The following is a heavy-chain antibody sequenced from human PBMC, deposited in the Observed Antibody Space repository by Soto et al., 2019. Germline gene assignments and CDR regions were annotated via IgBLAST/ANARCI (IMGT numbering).Heavy chain of an antibody. J-gene: IGHJ6*02. CDR2: ISSDGSDK. V-gene: IGHV3-30*09. CDR3: ARDRQYGAGFIDV. CDR1: GFTFGSYA. Sequence: GGSLRLSCAASGFTFGSYAMHWVRQAPGKGLEWVAVISSDGSDKYYADSVKGRFAISRDNSKNTLYVQLNRMRAEDTALYYCARDRQYGAGFIDVWGQGTTVTVSS. D-gene: IGHD3-10*01.